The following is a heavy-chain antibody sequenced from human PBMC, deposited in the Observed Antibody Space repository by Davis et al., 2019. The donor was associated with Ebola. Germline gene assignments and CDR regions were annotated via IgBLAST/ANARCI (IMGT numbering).Heavy chain of an antibody. V-gene: IGHV3-33*08. D-gene: IGHD6-6*01. CDR2: IWYDGSNK. Sequence: GESLKISCAASGFTFSSYAMHWVRQAPGKGLEWVAVIWYDGSNKYYADSVKGRFTISRDNSKNTLYLQMNSLRAEDTAVYYCARDLGVDIAARFYYYYYGMDVWGKGTTVTVSS. CDR1: GFTFSSYA. J-gene: IGHJ6*04. CDR3: ARDLGVDIAARFYYYYYGMDV.